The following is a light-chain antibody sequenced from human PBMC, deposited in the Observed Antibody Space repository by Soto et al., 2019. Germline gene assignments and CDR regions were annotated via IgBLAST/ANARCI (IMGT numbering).Light chain of an antibody. Sequence: DIQMTQSPSSLSASVGDRVTITCRASQTINNYLNWYQQKPGKAPKLLIYAASSLQSGVPSRCSGSGSGTDFTLTISSLQAEDSATYFCQESITAPRTFGGGTKVEVK. CDR1: QTINNY. V-gene: IGKV1-39*01. CDR2: AAS. J-gene: IGKJ4*01. CDR3: QESITAPRT.